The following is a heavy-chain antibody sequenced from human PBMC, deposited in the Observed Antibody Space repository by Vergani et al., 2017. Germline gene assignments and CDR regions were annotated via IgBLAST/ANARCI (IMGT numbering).Heavy chain of an antibody. CDR2: IDTSTGNP. CDR1: GYTFTSYA. D-gene: IGHD2-15*01. V-gene: IGHV7-4-1*02. Sequence: QVQLVQSGSELKKPGASVKVSCKASGYTFTSYAMNWVRQAPGQGLEWMGWIDTSTGNPTYAQGFTGRFVFSLDTSVSTAYLQISSLKAEDTAVYYCARDIVVVVAAEAAIDIWGQGTMVTVSS. CDR3: ARDIVVVVAAEAAIDI. J-gene: IGHJ3*02.